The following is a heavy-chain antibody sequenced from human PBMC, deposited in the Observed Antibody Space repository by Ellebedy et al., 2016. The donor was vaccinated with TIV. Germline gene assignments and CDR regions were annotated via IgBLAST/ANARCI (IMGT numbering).Heavy chain of an antibody. J-gene: IGHJ3*02. Sequence: GESLKISCQVSGYIFTDYWIGWVRQTPGKGLEWMGIIYPGDSDSRYSSSFQGQVTIPADTSFTTAYLQWSSLKASDTAIYYCARVLGRDGYNFYYDAFDIWGPGTMVTVSS. V-gene: IGHV5-51*01. CDR1: GYIFTDYW. CDR3: ARVLGRDGYNFYYDAFDI. CDR2: IYPGDSDS. D-gene: IGHD5-24*01.